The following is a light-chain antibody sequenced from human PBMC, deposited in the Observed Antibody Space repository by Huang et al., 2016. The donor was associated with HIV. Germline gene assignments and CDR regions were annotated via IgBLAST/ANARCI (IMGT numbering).Light chain of an antibody. CDR2: WAA. V-gene: IGKV4-1*01. CDR3: QQYYSSPFT. CDR1: QTILHDTDSRNY. J-gene: IGKJ3*01. Sequence: DIVMTQSPDSLAVSLGERATINCKSSQTILHDTDSRNYLAWYQQKPGQPPKLLIHWAAIRKSGVPDRFIGSGSGTDFTLTISSLQAEDVAVYYCQQYYSSPFTFGPGTNVDI.